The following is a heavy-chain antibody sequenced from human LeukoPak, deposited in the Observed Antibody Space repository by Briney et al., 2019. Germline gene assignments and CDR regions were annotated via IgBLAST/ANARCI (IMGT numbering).Heavy chain of an antibody. CDR1: GFTFSSYA. V-gene: IGHV3-64*01. CDR3: AKSLWAAAGTGAFDF. D-gene: IGHD6-13*01. Sequence: GGSLRLSCAASGFTFSSYAMHWVRQAPGKGLEYVSAISSNGGSTYYANSVKGRFTISRDNSKNTLYLQMGSLGAEDMAVYYCAKSLWAAAGTGAFDFWGQGTMVTVSS. J-gene: IGHJ3*01. CDR2: ISSNGGST.